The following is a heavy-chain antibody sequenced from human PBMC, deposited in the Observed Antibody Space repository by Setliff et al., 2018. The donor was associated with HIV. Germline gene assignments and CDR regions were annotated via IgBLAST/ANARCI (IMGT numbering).Heavy chain of an antibody. CDR2: INHSGST. D-gene: IGHD3-16*02. CDR3: ARALFDYVWGTYRLRPAGFDL. V-gene: IGHV4-34*01. CDR1: GGSFSGYY. J-gene: IGHJ3*01. Sequence: SETLSLTCDVYGGSFSGYYWSWIRQPPGKGLEWIGKINHSGSTNYNPSLKSRVTISVDTSKNQFSLKLSSVTAADTAVYYCARALFDYVWGTYRLRPAGFDLWGQGTVVTVSS.